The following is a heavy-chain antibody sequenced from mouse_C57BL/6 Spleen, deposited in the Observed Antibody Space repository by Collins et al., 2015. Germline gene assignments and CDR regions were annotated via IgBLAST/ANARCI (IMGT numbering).Heavy chain of an antibody. J-gene: IGHJ2*01. CDR2: IYPGSGNT. Sequence: QVQLKQSGAELVRPGASVKLSCKASGYTFTDYYINWVKQRPGQGLEWIARIYPGSGNTYYNEKFKGKATLTAEKSSSTAYMQLSSLTSEDSAVYFCAKLGQGYYFDYWGQGTTLTVSS. CDR1: GYTFTDYY. CDR3: AKLGQGYYFDY. D-gene: IGHD4-1*01. V-gene: IGHV1-76*01.